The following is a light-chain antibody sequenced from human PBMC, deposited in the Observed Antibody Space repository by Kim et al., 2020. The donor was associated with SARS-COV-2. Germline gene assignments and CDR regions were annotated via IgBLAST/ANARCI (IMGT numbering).Light chain of an antibody. V-gene: IGLV1-44*01. CDR1: TSNIGGHT. CDR2: GND. J-gene: IGLJ3*02. CDR3: TAWDGSLNGQV. Sequence: GQRVIISCSGSTSNIGGHTVNWYQQFPETTPKLLIYGNDQRPSGVPDRFSASKSGTSASLAISVLQSEDEADYYCTAWDGSLNGQVFGGGTQLTVL.